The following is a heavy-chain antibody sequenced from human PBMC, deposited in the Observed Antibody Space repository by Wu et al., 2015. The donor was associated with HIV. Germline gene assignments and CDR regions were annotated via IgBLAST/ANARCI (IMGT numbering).Heavy chain of an antibody. CDR1: GYTFTTYD. D-gene: IGHD6-19*01. J-gene: IGHJ6*02. V-gene: IGHV1-8*01. Sequence: QVQLVQSGAEVKKPGASVKVSCKASGYTFTTYDINWVRQATGQGLEWMGWMNPNSGNTGYAQMFQGRVTITTDEAKTIAYMELSSLRSEDTAVYYCARNTNSVATSLYSLDVWGQGTTVTVSS. CDR2: MNPNSGNT. CDR3: ARNTNSVATSLYSLDV.